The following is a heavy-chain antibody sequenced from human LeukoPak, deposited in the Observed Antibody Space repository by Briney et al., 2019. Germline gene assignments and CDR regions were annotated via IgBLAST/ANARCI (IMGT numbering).Heavy chain of an antibody. CDR3: ARFNGSGSSFDY. CDR1: GFTFSSYS. V-gene: IGHV3-21*01. D-gene: IGHD3-10*01. J-gene: IGHJ4*02. CDR2: ISSSSSYI. Sequence: GGSLRLSCAASGFTFSSYSMNWVRQAPGKGLKWVSSISSSSSYIYYADSVKGRFTISRDNAKNSLYLQMNSLRAEDTAVYYCARFNGSGSSFDYWGQGTLVTVSS.